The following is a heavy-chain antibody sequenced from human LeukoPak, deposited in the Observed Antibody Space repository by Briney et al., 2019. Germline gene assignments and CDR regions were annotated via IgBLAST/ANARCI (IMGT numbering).Heavy chain of an antibody. J-gene: IGHJ4*02. CDR1: AFTFSSYA. Sequence: GGSLRLSCAASAFTFSSYAMSWVRQAPGKGLEWVSAISGSGDSTYYGDSVKGRFTISRDNSKNTLYLQMNSLRAEDTAVYYCAKTRPLDSSSWSHGDYWGQGTLVTVSS. D-gene: IGHD6-13*01. V-gene: IGHV3-23*01. CDR2: ISGSGDST. CDR3: AKTRPLDSSSWSHGDY.